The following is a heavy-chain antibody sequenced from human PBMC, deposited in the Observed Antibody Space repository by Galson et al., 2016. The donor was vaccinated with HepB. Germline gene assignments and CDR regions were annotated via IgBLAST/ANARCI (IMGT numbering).Heavy chain of an antibody. CDR3: ARALMAARGWFDS. CDR1: GGSFSGYQ. Sequence: ETLSLTCAVYGGSFSGYQWSWIRQPPGKGLEWIGEISHSGNTNYNQSLKSRVTISIDTSKNQFSLKLNSVTAADTAVYYCARALMAARGWFDSWSQGTLVTVSS. V-gene: IGHV4-34*01. CDR2: ISHSGNT. D-gene: IGHD6-6*01. J-gene: IGHJ5*01.